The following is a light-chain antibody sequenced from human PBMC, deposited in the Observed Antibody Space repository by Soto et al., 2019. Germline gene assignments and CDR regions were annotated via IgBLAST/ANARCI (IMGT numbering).Light chain of an antibody. CDR3: SSYAGSGTFYV. J-gene: IGLJ1*01. CDR2: EVT. V-gene: IGLV2-23*02. CDR1: SSDLGSYDL. Sequence: LTQPVSVSGSPGQSITISCTGTSSDLGSYDLVSWYQQHPGKAPKLMVYEVTKRPSGVSNRFSGSKSGNTASLTISGLQAEDEADYSCSSYAGSGTFYVFGSGTKVTVL.